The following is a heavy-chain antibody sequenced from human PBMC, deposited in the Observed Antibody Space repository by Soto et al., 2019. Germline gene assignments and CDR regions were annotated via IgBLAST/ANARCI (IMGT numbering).Heavy chain of an antibody. CDR3: TRHVDGMDV. CDR2: ISGSGGST. V-gene: IGHV3-23*01. J-gene: IGHJ6*02. D-gene: IGHD3-10*02. Sequence: EVQLLESGGGLVQPGGSLRLSCAASGFTFSSYAMSWVRQAPGKGLEWVSAISGSGGSTYYADSVKGRFTISRDNSKNTLYLQMNSLKTEDTAVYYCTRHVDGMDVWGQGTTVTVSS. CDR1: GFTFSSYA.